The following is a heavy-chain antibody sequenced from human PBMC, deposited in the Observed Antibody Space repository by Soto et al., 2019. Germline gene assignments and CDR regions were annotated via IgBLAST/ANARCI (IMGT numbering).Heavy chain of an antibody. CDR3: AKDGDYDSSGYPKYHLDY. V-gene: IGHV3-30*18. Sequence: PVGSLRLSCAASGFTFSSYGMHWVRQAPGKGLEWVAVISYDGSNKYYADSVKGRFTISRDNSKNTLYLQMNSLRAEDTAVYYCAKDGDYDSSGYPKYHLDYCGQGTLVTVSS. CDR1: GFTFSSYG. D-gene: IGHD3-22*01. J-gene: IGHJ4*02. CDR2: ISYDGSNK.